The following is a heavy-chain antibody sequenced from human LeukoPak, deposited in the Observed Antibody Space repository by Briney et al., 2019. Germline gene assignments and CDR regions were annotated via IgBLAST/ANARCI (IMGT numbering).Heavy chain of an antibody. CDR1: GYSFTSYW. D-gene: IGHD3-10*01. CDR3: ARPGGFGESPFDN. V-gene: IGHV5-51*01. Sequence: GESLKISCKGSGYSFTSYWIGWVRQMPGKGLEWMGIIYPGDSDTRYSPAFQGQVTFSADKSIGTAYLQWSSLKASDTAMYFCARPGGFGESPFDNWGQGTLVTVSS. J-gene: IGHJ4*02. CDR2: IYPGDSDT.